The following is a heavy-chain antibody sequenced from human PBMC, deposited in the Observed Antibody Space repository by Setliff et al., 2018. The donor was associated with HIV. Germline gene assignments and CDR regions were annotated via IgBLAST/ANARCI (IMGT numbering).Heavy chain of an antibody. J-gene: IGHJ5*02. CDR3: ARVLLITNAVYGVVSNRFDP. Sequence: GGSLRLSCAASGFTFGNFWMHWVRQAPGKGLEWVASISPDGSRNYGVGSVKGRFTAFRDNATSSLYLQMNSLRAEDTAVYFWARVLLITNAVYGVVSNRFDPWGRGTLVTVSS. CDR1: GFTFGNFW. D-gene: IGHD3-3*01. CDR2: ISPDGSRN. V-gene: IGHV3-7*03.